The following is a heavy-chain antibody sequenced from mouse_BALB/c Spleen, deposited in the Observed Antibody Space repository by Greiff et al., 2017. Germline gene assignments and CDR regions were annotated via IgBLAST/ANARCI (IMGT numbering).Heavy chain of an antibody. J-gene: IGHJ4*01. D-gene: IGHD2-10*02. Sequence: EVQLQESGPGLVKPSQSLSLTCSVTGYSITSGYYWNWIRQFPGNKLEWMGYISYDGSNNYNPSLKNRISITRDTSKNQFFLKLNSVTTEDTATYYCARGGYGNYGAMDYWGQGTSVTVSS. CDR1: GYSITSGYY. V-gene: IGHV3-6*02. CDR2: ISYDGSN. CDR3: ARGGYGNYGAMDY.